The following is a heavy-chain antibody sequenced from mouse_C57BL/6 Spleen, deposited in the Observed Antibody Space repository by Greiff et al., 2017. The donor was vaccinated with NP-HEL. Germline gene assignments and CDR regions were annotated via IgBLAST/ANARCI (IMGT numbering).Heavy chain of an antibody. CDR3: ARGDYGSRGYYAMDY. D-gene: IGHD1-1*01. J-gene: IGHJ4*01. Sequence: QVQLQQSGAELVKPGASVKMSCKASGYTFTSYWMHWVKQRPGQGLEWIGMIHPNSGSTNYNEKFKSQATLTVVKSSSTAYMQLSSLTSEDSAVYYCARGDYGSRGYYAMDYWGKGTSVTVSS. CDR1: GYTFTSYW. V-gene: IGHV1-64*01. CDR2: IHPNSGST.